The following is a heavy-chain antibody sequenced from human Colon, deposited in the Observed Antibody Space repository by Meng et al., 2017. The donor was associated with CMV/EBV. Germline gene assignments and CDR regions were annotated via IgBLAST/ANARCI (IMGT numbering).Heavy chain of an antibody. CDR1: GYTFTNYG. V-gene: IGHV1-18*01. CDR2: ISAYTGDT. D-gene: IGHD1-26*01. CDR3: VRESQSGSYIYLQH. J-gene: IGHJ1*01. Sequence: GQLVQSGAELKKPGASVKVSCKASGYTFTNYGISWVRQAPGQGLEWMGWISAYTGDTYYAQKFQGRVTMTTDTSTSTAYMELRSLRSDDTAVYYCVRESQSGSYIYLQHWGQGTLVTVSS.